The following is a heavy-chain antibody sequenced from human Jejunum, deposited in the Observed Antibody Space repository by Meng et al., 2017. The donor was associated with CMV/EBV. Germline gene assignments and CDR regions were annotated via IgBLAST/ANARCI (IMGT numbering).Heavy chain of an antibody. CDR1: GCTFSDYW. CDR2: IDYDGSSA. J-gene: IGHJ5*02. CDR3: ARVATLSTIPWFDP. D-gene: IGHD3-3*01. Sequence: SGCTFSDYWMHWVRQAPGKGLVWVSRIDYDGSSATYADSVKGRFTISRDNAKNTLYLQMNSLTAEDTAVYYCARVATLSTIPWFDPWGQGTLVTVSS. V-gene: IGHV3-74*01.